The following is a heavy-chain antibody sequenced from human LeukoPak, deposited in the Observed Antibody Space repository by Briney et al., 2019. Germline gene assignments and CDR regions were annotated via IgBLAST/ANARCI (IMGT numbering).Heavy chain of an antibody. CDR1: GFTFSIYG. D-gene: IGHD3-10*01. CDR2: IYYDGSNK. J-gene: IGHJ4*02. V-gene: IGHV3-33*08. CDR3: ARDSIPSASGSYYFDN. Sequence: GGSLRLSCAASGFTFSIYGMHWVRQAPGKGLEWVAVIYYDGSNKNYENSVKDRFTISRDNSKNTLYLQMNSLRAEDTTVYYCARDSIPSASGSYYFDNWGQGTLVTVSS.